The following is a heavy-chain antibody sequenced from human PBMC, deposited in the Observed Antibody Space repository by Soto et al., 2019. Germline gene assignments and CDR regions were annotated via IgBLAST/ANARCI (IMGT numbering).Heavy chain of an antibody. V-gene: IGHV1-69*19. D-gene: IGHD3-10*01. Sequence: QVQLVQSGAEMKKPGLSVKVSCQSSGGTFNTYAMNWVRQAPGQGPEWMGDISPMFGAANYAPKFQGRVTIPADESTGTSYMQLSSLTSEDTALYFCAREVQVHTPAFVYWGQGTLVTVSS. CDR3: AREVQVHTPAFVY. J-gene: IGHJ4*02. CDR1: GGTFNTYA. CDR2: ISPMFGAA.